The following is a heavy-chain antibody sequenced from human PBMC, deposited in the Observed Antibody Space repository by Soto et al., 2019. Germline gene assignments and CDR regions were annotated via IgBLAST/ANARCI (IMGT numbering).Heavy chain of an antibody. J-gene: IGHJ6*02. CDR2: IYYSGST. D-gene: IGHD3-3*01. V-gene: IGHV4-61*01. CDR1: GGSVSSCSYY. Sequence: SETLSLTCTVSGGSVSSCSYYWSWIRHPPGKGLEWIGYIYYSGSTNYNPSLKSRVTISVDTSKNQFSLKLSSVTAADTAVYYCARDRPFYYDFWSGYLPGPYYYYGMDVWGQGTTVTVSS. CDR3: ARDRPFYYDFWSGYLPGPYYYYGMDV.